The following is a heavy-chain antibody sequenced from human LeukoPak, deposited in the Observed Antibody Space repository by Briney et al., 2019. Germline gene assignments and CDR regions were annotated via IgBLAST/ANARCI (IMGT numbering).Heavy chain of an antibody. J-gene: IGHJ4*02. CDR2: ISGGGDST. V-gene: IGHV3-23*01. Sequence: GGPLTLSCAASGFTFNSYDMTWLPQAPGKGREWVSDISGGGDSTFYADSVTGRLIISRDNPKNTMYLQIDSLRAEATAVYQCAKVNCDCTRGTLLPREEYFEYWGQGSLVTVSS. CDR1: GFTFNSYD. D-gene: IGHD2/OR15-2a*01. CDR3: AKVNCDCTRGTLLPREEYFEY.